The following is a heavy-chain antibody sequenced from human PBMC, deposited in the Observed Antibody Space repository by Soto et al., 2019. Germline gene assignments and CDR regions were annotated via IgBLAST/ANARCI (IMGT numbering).Heavy chain of an antibody. CDR1: GFTFNNYA. V-gene: IGHV3-48*02. CDR3: ATFVGSAKGYFDP. CDR2: ISRSSSPI. Sequence: GGSLRLSCAASGFTFNNYAMSWVRQAPGKGLEWVSYISRSSSPIYYTDSVKGRFTISRDNAKSSLYLQMNSLRDEDTAVYYCATFVGSAKGYFDPWGQGTLVTVSS. D-gene: IGHD1-26*01. J-gene: IGHJ5*02.